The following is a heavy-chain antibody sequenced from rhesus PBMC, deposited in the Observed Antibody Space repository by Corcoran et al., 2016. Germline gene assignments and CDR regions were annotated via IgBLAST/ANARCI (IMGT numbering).Heavy chain of an antibody. CDR3: ARARRYSGYS. CDR1: GYSISSGYY. J-gene: IGHJ4*01. CDR2: ISGSGGST. V-gene: IGHV4-99*02. D-gene: IGHD5-24*01. Sequence: QVQLQESGPGLVKPSETLSLTCAVSGYSISSGYYWGWIRQPPGKGLEWIGRISGSGGSTHHTPSLKSRVTISTDTSKNQFSLKLSSVTAADTAVYYCARARRYSGYSWGQGVLVTVSS.